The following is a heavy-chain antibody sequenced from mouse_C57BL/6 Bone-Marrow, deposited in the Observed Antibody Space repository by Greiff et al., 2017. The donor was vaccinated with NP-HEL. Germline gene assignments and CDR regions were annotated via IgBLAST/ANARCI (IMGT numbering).Heavy chain of an antibody. CDR3: ASPTGTDYYAMDY. D-gene: IGHD4-1*02. J-gene: IGHJ4*01. Sequence: QVQLQQSGAELVRPGTSVKVSCKASGYAFTNYLIEWVKQRPGQGLEWIGVINPGSGGTNYNEKFKGKATLTADKSSSTAYMQLSSLTSEDSAVYFCASPTGTDYYAMDYWGQGTSVTVSS. CDR1: GYAFTNYL. CDR2: INPGSGGT. V-gene: IGHV1-54*01.